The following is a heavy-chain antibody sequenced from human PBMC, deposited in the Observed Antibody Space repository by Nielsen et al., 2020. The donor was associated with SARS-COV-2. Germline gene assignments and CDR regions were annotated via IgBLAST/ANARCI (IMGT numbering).Heavy chain of an antibody. D-gene: IGHD5-18*01. CDR2: INHSGNT. CDR3: ARGSWSPGEYVSGYYYFDF. Sequence: SETLPLTCAVSGGSFSGYRWTWIRQTPGKGLEWIGQINHSGNTNYNPSLKSRVTISLESPGNHFSLELSSVTAADTGFYYCARGSWSPGEYVSGYYYFDFWGQGTLVTVSS. CDR1: GGSFSGYR. V-gene: IGHV4-34*01. J-gene: IGHJ4*02.